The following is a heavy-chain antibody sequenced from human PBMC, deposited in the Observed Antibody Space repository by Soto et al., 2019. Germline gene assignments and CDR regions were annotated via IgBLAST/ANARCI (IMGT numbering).Heavy chain of an antibody. CDR3: ARDKITGLFDY. J-gene: IGHJ4*02. CDR1: GFTFSSYS. Sequence: PGGSLRLSCAASGFTFSSYSMNWVRQAPGKGLEWLSYISSSSSTIYYADSVKGRFTVSRDNAKNSLYLQMNSLRAEDTAVYYCARDKITGLFDYWGQGTLVTVSS. V-gene: IGHV3-48*01. D-gene: IGHD2-8*02. CDR2: ISSSSSTI.